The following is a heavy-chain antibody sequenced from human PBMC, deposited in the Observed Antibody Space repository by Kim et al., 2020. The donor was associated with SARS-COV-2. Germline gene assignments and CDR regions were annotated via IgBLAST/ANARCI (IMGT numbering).Heavy chain of an antibody. CDR1: KFTFSDYA. CDR3: AKHETFSYGSEYFQN. V-gene: IGHV3-23*01. Sequence: GGSLRLSCAASKFTFSDYAMSWVRQAPGKGPEWVSVISGSGAKTDYADSVKGRFIISRDNSKNTLYLQMSSLRVDDTAVYYCAKHETFSYGSEYFQNWGHGTLVTVSS. J-gene: IGHJ1*01. D-gene: IGHD5-18*01. CDR2: ISGSGAKT.